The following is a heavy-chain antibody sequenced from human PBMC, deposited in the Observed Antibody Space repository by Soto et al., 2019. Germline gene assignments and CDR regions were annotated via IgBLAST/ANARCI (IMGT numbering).Heavy chain of an antibody. CDR1: GFTFTSSA. V-gene: IGHV1-58*01. CDR2: IVVGSGNT. CDR3: AAVDPDYYYYYGMDV. D-gene: IGHD2-2*03. J-gene: IGHJ6*02. Sequence: ASVKVSCKASGFTFTSSAVQWVRQARGQRLEWIGWIVVGSGNTNYAQKFQERVTITRDMSTSTAYMELSSLRSEDTAVYYCAAVDPDYYYYYGMDVWGQGTTVTVSS.